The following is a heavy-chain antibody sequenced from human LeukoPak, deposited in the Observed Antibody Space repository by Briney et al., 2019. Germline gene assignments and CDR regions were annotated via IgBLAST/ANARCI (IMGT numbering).Heavy chain of an antibody. D-gene: IGHD7-27*01. J-gene: IGHJ4*02. CDR2: INPSGGST. CDR3: ARDLAPAKLGKSNLFDY. CDR1: GYTFTSYY. V-gene: IGHV1-46*01. Sequence: GASVKVSCTASGYTFTSYYMHWVRQAPGQGLEWMGIINPSGGSTSYTQKFQGRVTMTRDTSTSTVYMELSSLRSEDTAVYYCARDLAPAKLGKSNLFDYWGQGTLVTVSS.